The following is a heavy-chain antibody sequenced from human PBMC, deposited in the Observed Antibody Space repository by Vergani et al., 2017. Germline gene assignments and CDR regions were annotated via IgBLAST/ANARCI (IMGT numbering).Heavy chain of an antibody. Sequence: QVQLQQWGAGLLKPSETLSLTCAVYGGSFSGYYWSWIRQPPGKGLEWIGEINHSGSTNYNPSLKSRVTISVDTSKNQFSLKLSSVTAADTAVYYCARVDDSSGYYYDWGQGTLVTVSS. CDR3: ARVDDSSGYYYD. CDR1: GGSFSGYY. J-gene: IGHJ4*02. V-gene: IGHV4-34*01. D-gene: IGHD3-22*01. CDR2: INHSGST.